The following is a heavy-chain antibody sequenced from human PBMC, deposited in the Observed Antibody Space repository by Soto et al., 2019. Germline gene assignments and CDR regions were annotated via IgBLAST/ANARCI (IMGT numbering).Heavy chain of an antibody. CDR2: ISNDGNNK. J-gene: IGHJ4*02. V-gene: IGHV3-30*18. Sequence: QVQLVESGGGVVQPGRSLRLSCAASGFTFSINDMHWVRQAPGRGLEWVAVISNDGNNKYYADSVKGRFTLSRDNSKNMVYLQMDSLRVEDTAVYYWAKDHQTYNWDYLFASWGPGTLVTVSS. CDR1: GFTFSIND. CDR3: AKDHQTYNWDYLFAS. D-gene: IGHD1-7*01.